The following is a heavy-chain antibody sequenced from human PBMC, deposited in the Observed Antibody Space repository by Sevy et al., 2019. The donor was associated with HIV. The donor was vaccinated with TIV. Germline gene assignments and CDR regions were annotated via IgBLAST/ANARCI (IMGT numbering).Heavy chain of an antibody. J-gene: IGHJ6*02. CDR2: IRFDGSIK. CDR3: AKDLHIVEIPAAIDYYYGMDV. V-gene: IGHV3-30*02. CDR1: GFTFSTYG. D-gene: IGHD2-2*01. Sequence: GGSLRLSCAASGFTFSTYGMHWVRQAPGKGLEWVAFIRFDGSIKYYTDSLKGRLTISIDNSKNRLYLRMNSLRAEDTAVYFCAKDLHIVEIPAAIDYYYGMDVWGQGTTVTVSS.